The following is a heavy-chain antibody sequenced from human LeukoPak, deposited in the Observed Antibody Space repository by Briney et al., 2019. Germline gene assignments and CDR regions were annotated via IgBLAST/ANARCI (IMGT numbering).Heavy chain of an antibody. J-gene: IGHJ4*02. Sequence: GGSLRLPCAASGFTFSSYGMHWVRQAPGKGLEWVAVISYDGSNKYYADSVKGRFTISRDNSKNTLYLQMNSLRAEDTAVYYCAKDGVNSGWQGYYFDYWGQGTLVTVSS. V-gene: IGHV3-30*18. CDR1: GFTFSSYG. D-gene: IGHD6-19*01. CDR3: AKDGVNSGWQGYYFDY. CDR2: ISYDGSNK.